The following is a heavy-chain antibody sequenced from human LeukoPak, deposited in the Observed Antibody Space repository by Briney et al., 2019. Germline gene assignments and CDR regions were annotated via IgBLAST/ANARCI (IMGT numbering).Heavy chain of an antibody. CDR1: GYTFTSYA. CDR2: INTNTGNP. V-gene: IGHV7-4-1*02. Sequence: ASVKVSCKASGYTFTSYAMNWVRQAPGQGLEWMGWINTNTGNPTYAQGFTGRFVFSLHTSVSTAYLQISSLKAEDTAVYYCARDRGYYDSSGYYYFDYGGQGTLVTVSS. D-gene: IGHD3-22*01. CDR3: ARDRGYYDSSGYYYFDY. J-gene: IGHJ4*02.